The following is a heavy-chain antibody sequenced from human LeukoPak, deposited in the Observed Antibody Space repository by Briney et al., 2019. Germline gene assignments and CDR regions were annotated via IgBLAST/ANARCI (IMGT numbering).Heavy chain of an antibody. CDR3: VKGIAVAGSDSKSDPPLFQH. J-gene: IGHJ1*01. CDR2: ISGSGGST. CDR1: GFTFSSYA. D-gene: IGHD6-19*01. Sequence: PGGSLRLSCAASGFTFSSYAMSWVRQAPGKGLEWVSAISGSGGSTYYADSVKGRFTISRDNSKNTLYLQMSSLRAEDTAVYYCVKGIAVAGSDSKSDPPLFQHWGQGTLVTVSS. V-gene: IGHV3-23*01.